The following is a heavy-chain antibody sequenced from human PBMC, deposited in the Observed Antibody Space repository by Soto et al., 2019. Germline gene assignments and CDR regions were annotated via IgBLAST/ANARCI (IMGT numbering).Heavy chain of an antibody. J-gene: IGHJ3*02. CDR3: ASSKLNYYDSSGYYDAFDI. Sequence: ASVKVSCKASGYTFTSYAMHWVRQAPGQRLEWMGWINAGNGNTKYSQKFQGRVTITRDTSASTAYMELSSLRSEDTAVYYCASSKLNYYDSSGYYDAFDIWGQGTMVTVSS. V-gene: IGHV1-3*01. D-gene: IGHD3-22*01. CDR1: GYTFTSYA. CDR2: INAGNGNT.